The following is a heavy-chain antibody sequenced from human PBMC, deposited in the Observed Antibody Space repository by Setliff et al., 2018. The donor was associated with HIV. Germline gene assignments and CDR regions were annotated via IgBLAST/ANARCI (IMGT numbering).Heavy chain of an antibody. J-gene: IGHJ3*02. D-gene: IGHD6-19*01. V-gene: IGHV1-18*01. Sequence: GASVKVSCKPSGYTFTSYSIAWVRQAPGQGLEWMGWISPYNGITDYAQKFQDRVTMTTDRYTTTVYMELRSLTSDDTAVYYCARDRSSGWVDDAFDIWGQGTMVTVSS. CDR3: ARDRSSGWVDDAFDI. CDR1: GYTFTSYS. CDR2: ISPYNGIT.